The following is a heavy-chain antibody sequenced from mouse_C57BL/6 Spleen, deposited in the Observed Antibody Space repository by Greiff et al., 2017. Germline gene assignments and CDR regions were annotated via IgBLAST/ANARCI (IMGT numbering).Heavy chain of an antibody. CDR1: GFTFSDYG. CDR3: AKGSDGYYSAY. CDR2: ISSGSSTI. J-gene: IGHJ3*01. Sequence: EVKLMESGGGLVKPGGSLKLSCAASGFTFSDYGMHWVRQAPEKGLEWVAYISSGSSTIYYADTVKGRFTISRDNAKNTLFLQMTSLRSEDTAMYYCAKGSDGYYSAYWGQGTLVTVSA. V-gene: IGHV5-17*01. D-gene: IGHD2-3*01.